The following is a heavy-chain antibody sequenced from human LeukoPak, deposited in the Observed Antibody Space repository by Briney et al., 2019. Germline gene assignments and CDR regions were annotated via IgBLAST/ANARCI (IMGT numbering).Heavy chain of an antibody. CDR3: ARGVGYSYGYNWFDP. CDR1: GGTFSSYT. Sequence: ASVKVSCKASGGTFSSYTISWVRQAPGQGLEWMGGIIPIFGTANYAQKFQGRVTITTDESTSTAYMELSSLRSEDTAVYYCARGVGYSYGYNWFDPWGQGTLVTVSS. V-gene: IGHV1-69*05. D-gene: IGHD5-18*01. J-gene: IGHJ5*02. CDR2: IIPIFGTA.